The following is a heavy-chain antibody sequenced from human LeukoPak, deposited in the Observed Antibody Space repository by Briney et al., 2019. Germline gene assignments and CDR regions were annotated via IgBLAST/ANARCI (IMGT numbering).Heavy chain of an antibody. J-gene: IGHJ5*02. V-gene: IGHV1-46*01. D-gene: IGHD3-16*01. CDR2: INPSGGST. CDR3: ARVGSAWGRFDP. Sequence: ASVKVSCKASGYTFIRYGITWVRQAPGQGLEWMGIINPSGGSTSYAQKFQGRVTMTRDTSTSTVYMELSSLRSEDTAVYYCARVGSAWGRFDPWGQGTLVTVSS. CDR1: GYTFIRYG.